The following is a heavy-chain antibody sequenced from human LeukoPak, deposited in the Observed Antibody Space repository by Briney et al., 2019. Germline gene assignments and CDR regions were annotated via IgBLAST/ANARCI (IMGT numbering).Heavy chain of an antibody. CDR3: ARAIEVATRLHPFDY. CDR1: GFTFSSYW. V-gene: IGHV3-7*01. J-gene: IGHJ4*02. CDR2: IKQDGSEK. Sequence: PGGSLRLSCVASGFTFSSYWMSWVRQAPGKGLEGVANIKQDGSEKYYVDSVKGRFTISRDNAKNSLYLQMNSLRAEDTAVYYCARAIEVATRLHPFDYWGQGTLVTVSS. D-gene: IGHD4-23*01.